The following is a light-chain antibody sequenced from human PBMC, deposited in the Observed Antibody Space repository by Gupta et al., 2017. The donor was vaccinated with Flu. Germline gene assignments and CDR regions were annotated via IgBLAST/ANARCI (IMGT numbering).Light chain of an antibody. CDR2: DS. Sequence: SYVLTQPPSVSVAPGQATRITCGGNNIGSKSVHWYQQKPGQAPVLVVYDSDRPSGIPERFSGSNSGNTATLTISRVEAGDEADYYCQVWDSSSDHWVFGGGTKLTVL. J-gene: IGLJ3*02. CDR3: QVWDSSSDHWV. CDR1: NIGSKS. V-gene: IGLV3-21*02.